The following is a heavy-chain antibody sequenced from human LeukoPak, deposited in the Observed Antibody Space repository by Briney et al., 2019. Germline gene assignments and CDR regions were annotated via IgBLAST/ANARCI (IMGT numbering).Heavy chain of an antibody. Sequence: GASVTVSCKASGNTFTSYYIHWVRQAPGQGLEWMGIISPSGGSTSYAQTFEGRVTMTRDTSTSTVYMELSSLRSEDTAVYYCARWDENIYGQPQGGSLDYWGQGTLDTVSS. J-gene: IGHJ4*02. CDR1: GNTFTSYY. D-gene: IGHD5-18*01. CDR2: ISPSGGST. CDR3: ARWDENIYGQPQGGSLDY. V-gene: IGHV1-46*01.